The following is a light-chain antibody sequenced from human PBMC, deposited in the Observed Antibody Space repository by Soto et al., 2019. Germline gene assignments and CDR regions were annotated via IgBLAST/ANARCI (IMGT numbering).Light chain of an antibody. CDR3: SSYAGSDNYV. Sequence: QSALTQPPSASGSPGQSVTIFCTGTSSDVGGYNSVSWYQHLPGKAPKLMIYEVSKRPSGVPDRFSGSKSANTASLTVSRLQAEDEADYYCSSYAGSDNYVFGTGTKLTVL. CDR2: EVS. J-gene: IGLJ1*01. CDR1: SSDVGGYNS. V-gene: IGLV2-8*01.